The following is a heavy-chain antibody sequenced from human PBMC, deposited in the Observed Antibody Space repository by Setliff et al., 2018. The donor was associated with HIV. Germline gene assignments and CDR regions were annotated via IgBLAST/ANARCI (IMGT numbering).Heavy chain of an antibody. CDR1: GGTFSSYA. CDR2: IIPIFGTA. CDR3: ATGDEFAAAATDY. J-gene: IGHJ4*02. D-gene: IGHD6-13*01. V-gene: IGHV1-69*05. Sequence: SVKVSCKASGGTFSSYAISWVRQAPGQGLEWMGGIIPIFGTANYAQKFQGRVTITTDESTSTAYMELSSLRSEDTAVYYCATGDEFAAAATDYWGQGTLVTVS.